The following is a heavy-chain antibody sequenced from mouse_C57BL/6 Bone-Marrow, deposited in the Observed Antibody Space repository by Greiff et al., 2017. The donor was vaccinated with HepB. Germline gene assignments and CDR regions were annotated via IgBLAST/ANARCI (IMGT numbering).Heavy chain of an antibody. Sequence: EVQLQQSGAELVRPGASVKLSCTASGFNIKDYYMHWVKQRPEQGLEWIGRIDPEDGDTEYAPKFQGKATMTADTSSNTAYLQLSSLTSEDTAVYYCTTLHIPYGSSYSAAWFAYWGQGTLVTVSA. D-gene: IGHD1-1*01. J-gene: IGHJ3*01. CDR2: IDPEDGDT. CDR3: TTLHIPYGSSYSAAWFAY. V-gene: IGHV14-1*01. CDR1: GFNIKDYY.